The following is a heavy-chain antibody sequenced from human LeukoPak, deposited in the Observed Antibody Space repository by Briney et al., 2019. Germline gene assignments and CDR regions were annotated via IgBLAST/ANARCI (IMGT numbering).Heavy chain of an antibody. CDR1: GFTFSSYA. D-gene: IGHD3-10*01. CDR3: AKDKGMVRGVFDY. Sequence: GGSLRLSCAASGFTFSSYAMHWVRQAPGKGLEWVAVISYDGSNKYYADSVKGRFTISRDNSKNTLYLQMNSLRAEDTAVYYCAKDKGMVRGVFDYWGQGTLVTVSS. V-gene: IGHV3-30*04. J-gene: IGHJ4*02. CDR2: ISYDGSNK.